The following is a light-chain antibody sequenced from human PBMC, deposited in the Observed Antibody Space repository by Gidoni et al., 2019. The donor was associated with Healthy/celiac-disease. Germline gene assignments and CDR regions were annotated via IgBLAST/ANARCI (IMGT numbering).Light chain of an antibody. V-gene: IGLV1-40*01. CDR2: GNS. J-gene: IGLJ1*01. CDR3: QSYDSSLSGCYV. Sequence: QAVLTQPPSVSGAPGQRVTISCTGSSSNIVAGYDVHWYQQLPGTAPKLLIYGNSNRPSGVPDRFSGSKSGTSASLAITGLQAEDEADYYCQSYDSSLSGCYVFGTGTKVTVL. CDR1: SSNIVAGYD.